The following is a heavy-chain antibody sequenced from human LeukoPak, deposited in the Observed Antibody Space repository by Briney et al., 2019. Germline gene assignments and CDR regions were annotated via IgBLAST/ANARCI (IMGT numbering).Heavy chain of an antibody. CDR3: ACAPGPGAFDI. CDR1: GSRFTSYW. V-gene: IGHV5-51*01. CDR2: IYPGDSGT. Sequence: GEPPEISWKGSGSRFTSYWIGWVRQMPGKGLGWMGTIYPGDSGTRYSPCFQGQVNISDDKSSSTTYLQWRSLKPSDTAMYYCACAPGPGAFDIWGQGAMVTVSS. J-gene: IGHJ3*02.